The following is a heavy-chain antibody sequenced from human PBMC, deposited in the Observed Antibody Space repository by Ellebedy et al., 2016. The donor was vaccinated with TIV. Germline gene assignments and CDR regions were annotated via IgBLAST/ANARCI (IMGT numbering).Heavy chain of an antibody. CDR3: AKEVQLLSGNYYGMDV. CDR1: GFTFDDYT. V-gene: IGHV3-43*01. Sequence: GESLKISCAASGFTFDDYTMHWVRQAPGKGLEWVSLISWDGGSTYYADSVKGRFTISRDNSKNSLYLQMNSLRTEDTALYYCAKEVQLLSGNYYGMDVWGQGTTVTVSS. CDR2: ISWDGGST. J-gene: IGHJ6*02. D-gene: IGHD2-2*01.